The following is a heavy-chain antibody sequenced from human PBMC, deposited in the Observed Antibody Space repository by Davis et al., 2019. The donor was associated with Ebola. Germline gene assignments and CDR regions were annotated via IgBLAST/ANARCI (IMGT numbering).Heavy chain of an antibody. J-gene: IGHJ5*02. V-gene: IGHV3-21*01. CDR2: ISSSSSYI. CDR3: ARDSEYSSSFSVWFDP. Sequence: GESLKISCAASGFTFSSYSMNWVRQAPGKGLEWVSSISSSSSYIYYADSVKGRFTISRDNAKNSLYLQMNSLRAEDTAVYYCARDSEYSSSFSVWFDPWGQGTLVTVSS. CDR1: GFTFSSYS. D-gene: IGHD6-6*01.